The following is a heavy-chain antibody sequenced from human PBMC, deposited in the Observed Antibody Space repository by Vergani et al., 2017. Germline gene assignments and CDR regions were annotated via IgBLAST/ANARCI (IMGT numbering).Heavy chain of an antibody. J-gene: IGHJ3*02. CDR3: ARDRAIVVVPAADGPGAFEI. D-gene: IGHD2-2*01. V-gene: IGHV1-69*01. CDR1: GGTFSSYA. Sequence: QVQLVQSGAEVKKPGSSVKVSCKASGGTFSSYAISWVRQAPGQGLEWMGGIIPIFGTANYAQKFQGRVTITADESTSTAYMELSSLRSEDTAVYYCARDRAIVVVPAADGPGAFEIWGQGTMVTVSS. CDR2: IIPIFGTA.